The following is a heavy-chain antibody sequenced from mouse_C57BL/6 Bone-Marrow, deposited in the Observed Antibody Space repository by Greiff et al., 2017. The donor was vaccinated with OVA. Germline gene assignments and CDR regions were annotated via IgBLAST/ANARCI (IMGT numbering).Heavy chain of an antibody. CDR3: AKGGYFDV. CDR1: GYSFTGYF. CDR2: INPYNGDT. Sequence: VQLQQPGPELVKPGDSVKISCKASGYSFTGYFMNWVMQSHGKSLEWIGRINPYNGDTFYNQKFKGKATLTVDKSSSTAYMELRSLTSEDSAVYYGAKGGYFDVWGTGTTVTVSS. J-gene: IGHJ1*03. V-gene: IGHV1-20*01.